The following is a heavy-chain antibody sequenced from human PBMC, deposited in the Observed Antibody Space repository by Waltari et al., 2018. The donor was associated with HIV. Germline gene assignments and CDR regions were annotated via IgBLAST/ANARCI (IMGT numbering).Heavy chain of an antibody. CDR3: ARAYGELDY. Sequence: EVQLVESGGGLVQPGGSLRLSCAASGFTFSSSWMSWVRQAPGKGLEWVANIKQDGSEKYYVDSVKGRFTISRDNAKNSLYLQMNSLRAEDTAVYYCARAYGELDYWGQGTLVTVSS. J-gene: IGHJ4*02. CDR1: GFTFSSSW. D-gene: IGHD4-17*01. CDR2: IKQDGSEK. V-gene: IGHV3-7*04.